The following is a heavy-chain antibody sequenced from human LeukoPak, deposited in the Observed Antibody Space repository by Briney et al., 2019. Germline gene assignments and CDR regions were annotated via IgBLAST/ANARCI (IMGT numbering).Heavy chain of an antibody. D-gene: IGHD3-22*01. CDR3: ARDDSTSLFDY. J-gene: IGHJ4*02. Sequence: GGSLRLSCAASGFTFSSYSMNWVRLAPGKGLEWVSSISSSSSYIYYADSVKGRFTISRDNAKNSLYLQMNSRRAEDTAVYYCARDDSTSLFDYWGQGTLVTVSS. V-gene: IGHV3-21*01. CDR1: GFTFSSYS. CDR2: ISSSSSYI.